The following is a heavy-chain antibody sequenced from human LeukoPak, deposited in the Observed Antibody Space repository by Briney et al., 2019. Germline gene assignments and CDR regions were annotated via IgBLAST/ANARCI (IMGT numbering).Heavy chain of an antibody. Sequence: EPGGSLRLSCAASGFTFSSYAMSWVRQAPGKGLEWVSAISGSGGSTYYADSVKGRFTISRDNSKNTLYLQMNSLRAEDTAVYYCAEDRAGYTGRGNYGMDVWGQGTTVTVSS. CDR1: GFTFSSYA. J-gene: IGHJ6*02. V-gene: IGHV3-23*01. D-gene: IGHD5-18*01. CDR3: AEDRAGYTGRGNYGMDV. CDR2: ISGSGGST.